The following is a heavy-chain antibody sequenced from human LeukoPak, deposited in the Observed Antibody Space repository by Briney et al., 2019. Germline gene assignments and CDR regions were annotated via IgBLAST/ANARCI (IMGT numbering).Heavy chain of an antibody. CDR2: ISGSGGST. V-gene: IGHV3-23*01. CDR3: AKDRYVVGAFEGY. D-gene: IGHD1-14*01. J-gene: IGHJ4*02. CDR1: GFTYSSYA. Sequence: GGSLRLSCAAYGFTYSSYAMSWVRQAPGKGLEWVSAISGSGGSTYYADSVKGRFTISRDNSKNTLYLQMNSLRAEDTAVYYCAKDRYVVGAFEGYWGQGTLVTVSS.